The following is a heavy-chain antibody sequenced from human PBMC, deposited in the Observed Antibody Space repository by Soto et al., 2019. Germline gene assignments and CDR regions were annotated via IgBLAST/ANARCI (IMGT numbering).Heavy chain of an antibody. CDR2: IDSSTKYT. CDR3: AREYYYTMDV. V-gene: IGHV3-11*05. Sequence: MTWFRQAPGKGLEWLSYIDSSTKYTNYADSVKGRFTISRDNAKNSLYLQRNSLRADDTAVYYCAREYYYTMDVWGQGTMVTVSS. J-gene: IGHJ6*02.